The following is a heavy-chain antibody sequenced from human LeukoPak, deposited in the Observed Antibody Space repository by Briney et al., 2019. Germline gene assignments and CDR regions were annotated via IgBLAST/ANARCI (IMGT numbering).Heavy chain of an antibody. CDR2: INSDGSTT. CDR3: AREQSRDGYNFDY. CDR1: GFTFSSHW. V-gene: IGHV3-74*01. Sequence: GGSLRLSCAASGFTFSSHWMHWVRQVPGKGLVWVSRINSDGSTTSYADSVKGRFTISRDNAKNTVYLQMNSLRAEDTAVYYCAREQSRDGYNFDYWGQGTLVTVSS. D-gene: IGHD5-24*01. J-gene: IGHJ4*02.